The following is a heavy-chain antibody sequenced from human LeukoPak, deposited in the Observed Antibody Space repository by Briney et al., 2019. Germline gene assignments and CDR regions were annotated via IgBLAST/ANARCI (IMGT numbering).Heavy chain of an antibody. Sequence: SQTLSLTCTVSGGSISSGDYYWSWIRQPSGKGLEWIGYIYYSGSTYYNPSLKSRVTISVDTSKNQFSLKLSSVTAADTAVYYCARDRWYTYWYFDLWGRGTLVTVSS. V-gene: IGHV4-30-4*01. D-gene: IGHD4-23*01. CDR2: IYYSGST. J-gene: IGHJ2*01. CDR3: ARDRWYTYWYFDL. CDR1: GGSISSGDYY.